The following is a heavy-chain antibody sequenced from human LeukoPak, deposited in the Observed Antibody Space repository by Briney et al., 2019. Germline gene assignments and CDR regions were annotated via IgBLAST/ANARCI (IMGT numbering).Heavy chain of an antibody. D-gene: IGHD3-10*01. V-gene: IGHV3-30-3*01. Sequence: PGGSLRLSCSASGFTCSGYAMHWGRQAPGKGLEWVAFISDDGSRQHYADSVKGRFTISRDNSKNTLNLQMNSLRAEDTAVYYCVKDRTGTYTLDYWGQGTLVTVSS. CDR1: GFTCSGYA. CDR2: ISDDGSRQ. J-gene: IGHJ4*02. CDR3: VKDRTGTYTLDY.